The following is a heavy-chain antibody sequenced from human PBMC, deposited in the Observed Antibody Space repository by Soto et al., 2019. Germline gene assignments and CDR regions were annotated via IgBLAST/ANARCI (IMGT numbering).Heavy chain of an antibody. CDR1: GGSISSDDFY. V-gene: IGHV4-31*03. CDR3: ARLSDSWQSWFDP. D-gene: IGHD6-13*01. CDR2: IYYSGNT. J-gene: IGHJ5*02. Sequence: QVQLQESGPGLVKPSQTLSLTCTVSGGSISSDDFYWSWIRQHPGKGLEWIGYIYYSGNTYYNPSLKSRVTILVDTSKNQFSLKLSSVTAADTAVYYCARLSDSWQSWFDPWGQGTLVTVSS.